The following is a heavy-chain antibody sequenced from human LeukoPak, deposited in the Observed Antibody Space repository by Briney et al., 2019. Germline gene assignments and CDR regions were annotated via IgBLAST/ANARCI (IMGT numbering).Heavy chain of an antibody. CDR3: AKALRRYCSAGNCYAVDY. V-gene: IGHV3-30*02. Sequence: GGSLRLSCAASGFTFSDYSMHWIRQAPDKGLDWMAFIRYDESNIYYADSVKGRFTISRDNSKNTLYLQMNSLRADDTALYYCAKALRRYCSAGNCYAVDYWGQGTLVTVSS. CDR1: GFTFSDYS. CDR2: IRYDESNI. D-gene: IGHD2-15*01. J-gene: IGHJ4*02.